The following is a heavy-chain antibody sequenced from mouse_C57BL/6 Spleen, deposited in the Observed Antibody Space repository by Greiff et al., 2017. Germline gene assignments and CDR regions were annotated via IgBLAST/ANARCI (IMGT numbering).Heavy chain of an antibody. V-gene: IGHV1-55*01. CDR3: ARGHYYGSSYDYFDY. CDR1: GYTFTSYW. Sequence: VQLQQPGAELVKPGASVKMSCKASGYTFTSYWITWVKQRPGQGLEWIGDIYPGSGSTNYNEKFKSKATLTVDTSSSTAYMQLSSLTSEDSAVYYCARGHYYGSSYDYFDYWGQGTTLTVSS. D-gene: IGHD1-1*01. J-gene: IGHJ2*01. CDR2: IYPGSGST.